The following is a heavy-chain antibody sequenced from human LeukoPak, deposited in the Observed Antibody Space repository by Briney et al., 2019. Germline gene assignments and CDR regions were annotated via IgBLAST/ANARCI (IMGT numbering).Heavy chain of an antibody. Sequence: ASVKVSCKASGYTFTIYGISWVRQAPGQGLEWMGWISAYNGNTNYAQKLQGRVTMTTDTSTSTAYMELRSLRSDDTAVYYCARENRDGYNYYYYYYGMDVWGQGTTVTVSS. CDR1: GYTFTIYG. CDR3: ARENRDGYNYYYYYYGMDV. J-gene: IGHJ6*02. D-gene: IGHD5-24*01. CDR2: ISAYNGNT. V-gene: IGHV1-18*01.